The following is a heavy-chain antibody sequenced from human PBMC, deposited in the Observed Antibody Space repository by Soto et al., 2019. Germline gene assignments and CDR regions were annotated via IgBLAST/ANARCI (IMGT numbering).Heavy chain of an antibody. V-gene: IGHV4-38-2*01. CDR3: ARAYYDFWSGYFSWFDP. CDR1: GYSISSGYY. D-gene: IGHD3-3*01. CDR2: IYHSGST. J-gene: IGHJ5*02. Sequence: SETLSLTCAVSGYSISSGYYWGWIGQPPGKGLEWIGSIYHSGSTYYNQSLKSRVTISVDTSENQFSLKLSSVTAAATAVYYCARAYYDFWSGYFSWFDPWGQGTLVTVSS.